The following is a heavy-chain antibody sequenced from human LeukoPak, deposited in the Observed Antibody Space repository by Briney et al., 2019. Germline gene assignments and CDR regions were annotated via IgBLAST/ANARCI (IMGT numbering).Heavy chain of an antibody. CDR1: GYSIINGYY. D-gene: IGHD3-10*01. Sequence: TSETLSLTCTVSGYSIINGYYWGWIRQPPGKGLEWIGSIYHSEGTYYNPSLKSRVTISVDTSKNQFSLRLSSVTAADTAVYYCARNLWFGESYFDCWGQGTLVTVSS. CDR3: ARNLWFGESYFDC. J-gene: IGHJ4*02. CDR2: IYHSEGT. V-gene: IGHV4-38-2*02.